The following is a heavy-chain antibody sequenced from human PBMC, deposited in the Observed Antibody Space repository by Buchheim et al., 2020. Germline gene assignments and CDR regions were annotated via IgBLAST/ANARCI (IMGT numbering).Heavy chain of an antibody. J-gene: IGHJ4*02. Sequence: EVQLLESGGGLVQPGGSLRLSCAASGFTFSSYAINWVRQAPGKGLEWVSTITGSGDSTYSADSVKGRFTVSRDTSKNKLYLQMNSLRAEDTAIYYCAREGISGWSLSHSDYWGQGTL. D-gene: IGHD6-19*01. CDR2: ITGSGDST. CDR3: AREGISGWSLSHSDY. CDR1: GFTFSSYA. V-gene: IGHV3-23*01.